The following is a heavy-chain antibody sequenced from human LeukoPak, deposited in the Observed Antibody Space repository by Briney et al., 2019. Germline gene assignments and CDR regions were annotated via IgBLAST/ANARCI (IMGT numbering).Heavy chain of an antibody. CDR2: ISGSGGST. CDR1: GFTFSNYA. Sequence: GGSLRLSCAASGFTFSNYAMSWVRQAPGKGLEWVSAISGSGGSTYYADSVKGRFTISRDNSKNALYLQMNSLRVEDTAVYYCAIDPNWGTHSWGQGVLVTVSS. V-gene: IGHV3-23*01. CDR3: AIDPNWGTHS. D-gene: IGHD7-27*01. J-gene: IGHJ4*02.